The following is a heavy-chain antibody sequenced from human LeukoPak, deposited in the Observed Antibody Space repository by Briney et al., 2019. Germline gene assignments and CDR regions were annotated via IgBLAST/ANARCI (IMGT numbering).Heavy chain of an antibody. D-gene: IGHD6-13*01. CDR2: ISPGDSDT. J-gene: IGHJ5*02. CDR1: RYSFNSYW. Sequence: GESLKISCKGSRYSFNSYWILCVRHTPGKPLEWMGIISPGDSDTRYSPSFQGQVAISADKSISTAYLQWSSRKASDTAMYYCAHLRYSSSWDNWLDPWGQGTLVTVSS. V-gene: IGHV5-51*01. CDR3: AHLRYSSSWDNWLDP.